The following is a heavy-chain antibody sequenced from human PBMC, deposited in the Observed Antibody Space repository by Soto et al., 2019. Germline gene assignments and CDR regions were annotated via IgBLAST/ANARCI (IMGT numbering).Heavy chain of an antibody. D-gene: IGHD6-19*01. Sequence: SPETLSLTCDGSGGTIRSPDWWTWVRQPPGKGLQWIGEIFQGESTSNTPNLESRVTISVDKSQNQFSLTLTSVTAADTAVYFCARGRGRYSSGWSWFDPWGQGILVTVSS. CDR2: IFQGEST. CDR3: ARGRGRYSSGWSWFDP. CDR1: GGTIRSPDW. V-gene: IGHV4-4*01. J-gene: IGHJ5*02.